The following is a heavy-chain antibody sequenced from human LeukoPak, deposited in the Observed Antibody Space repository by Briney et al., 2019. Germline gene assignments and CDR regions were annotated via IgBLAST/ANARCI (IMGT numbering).Heavy chain of an antibody. CDR1: GFTFNNYG. D-gene: IGHD3-10*01. CDR2: IRYNGNNQ. CDR3: AKDSAFYYIDV. J-gene: IGHJ6*03. V-gene: IGHV3-30*02. Sequence: GGSLRLSCAASGFTFNNYGMHWVRQAPGKGLEWVAFIRYNGNNQYYADSVKGRFTISRDNSKNTLYLQMNSLEGDDMAVYYCAKDSAFYYIDVWGKGTTVIIS.